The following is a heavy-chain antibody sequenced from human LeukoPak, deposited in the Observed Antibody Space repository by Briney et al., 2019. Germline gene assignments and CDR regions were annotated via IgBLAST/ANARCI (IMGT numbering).Heavy chain of an antibody. Sequence: PSETLSLTCAVSGGSISSGGYSWSWIRQPPGKGLEWIGYIYHSGSTYYNPSLKSRVTISVDRSKNQFSLKLSSVTAADTAVYYCARGRKSVVVPAKYPSPARAGYFDYWGQGTLVTVSS. CDR3: ARGRKSVVVPAKYPSPARAGYFDY. D-gene: IGHD2-2*01. J-gene: IGHJ4*02. CDR2: IYHSGST. CDR1: GGSISSGGYS. V-gene: IGHV4-30-2*01.